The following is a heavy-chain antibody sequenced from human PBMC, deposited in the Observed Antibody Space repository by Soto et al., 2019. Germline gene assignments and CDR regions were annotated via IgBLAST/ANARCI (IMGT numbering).Heavy chain of an antibody. Sequence: GGSLRLSCTASGFTFSSNAIHWVRQAPGKGLEWVAVISYDGSNKYYADSVKGRFTISRDNSKNTLYLQMNSLRAEDTAVYYCARDKRDLRFLEWSYYFAYWGQGTLVTV. CDR3: ARDKRDLRFLEWSYYFAY. J-gene: IGHJ4*02. CDR1: GFTFSSNA. V-gene: IGHV3-30-3*01. CDR2: ISYDGSNK. D-gene: IGHD3-3*01.